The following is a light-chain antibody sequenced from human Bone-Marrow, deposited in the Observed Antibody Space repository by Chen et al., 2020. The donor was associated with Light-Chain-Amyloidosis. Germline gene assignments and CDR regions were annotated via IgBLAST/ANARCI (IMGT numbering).Light chain of an antibody. CDR3: QQYNNWPPRFT. CDR2: GAS. J-gene: IGKJ3*01. Sequence: EIVMTQSPATLSVSPGERATLSCRASQSVSSNLAWYQQKPGQAPRLLIYGASTRATGIPARFRGSGSGTEFTLTISSMQSEDFAVYYCQQYNNWPPRFTFGPGTKVDIK. CDR1: QSVSSN. V-gene: IGKV3-15*01.